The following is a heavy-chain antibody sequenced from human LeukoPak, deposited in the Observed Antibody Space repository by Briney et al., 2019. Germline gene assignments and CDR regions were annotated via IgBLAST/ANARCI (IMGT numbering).Heavy chain of an antibody. D-gene: IGHD6-19*01. CDR2: ISYDGSNK. V-gene: IGHV3-30-3*01. CDR1: GFTFSSYA. Sequence: PGGSLRLSCAASGFTFSSYAMHWVRQAPGKGLEWVAVISYDGSNKYYADSVKGRFTISRDNSKNTLYLQMNSLRAEDTAVYYCARDGNPGYSSGWYFDYWGQGTLVTVSS. CDR3: ARDGNPGYSSGWYFDY. J-gene: IGHJ4*02.